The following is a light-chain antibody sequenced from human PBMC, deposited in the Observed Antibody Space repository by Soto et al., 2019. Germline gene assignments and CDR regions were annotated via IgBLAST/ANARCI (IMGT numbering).Light chain of an antibody. V-gene: IGKV1-5*03. Sequence: SQMTQSPSTLSASVGDRVTITCRASQNINTWLAWYQHKPGKAPKVLIHKAFSLQSGVPSRFSGTGSGTEFTLIINSLQPDDFATYYCQQYDSYPLTFGGGTKVEI. CDR1: QNINTW. CDR2: KAF. CDR3: QQYDSYPLT. J-gene: IGKJ4*01.